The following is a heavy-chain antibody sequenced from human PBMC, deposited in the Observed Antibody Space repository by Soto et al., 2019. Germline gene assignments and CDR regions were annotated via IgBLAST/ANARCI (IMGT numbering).Heavy chain of an antibody. CDR1: GFTFSSYG. V-gene: IGHV3-23*01. CDR2: ISGSGGST. J-gene: IGHJ4*02. Sequence: PGGSLRLSCAASGFTFSSYGMSWVRQAPGKGLEWVSAISGSGGSTYYADSVKGRFTISRDNSKNTLFLQMNSLRAEDTAVYYCAKNRAVLYRDLDYWGQGTLVTVSS. CDR3: AKNRAVLYRDLDY. D-gene: IGHD4-17*01.